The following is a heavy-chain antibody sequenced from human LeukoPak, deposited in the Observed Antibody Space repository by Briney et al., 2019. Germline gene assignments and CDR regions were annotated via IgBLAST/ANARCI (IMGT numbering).Heavy chain of an antibody. CDR3: ARKLTYYYGSGSYYKALDV. D-gene: IGHD3-10*01. Sequence: PSETLSLTCAVYGGSFSGYYRSWIRQPPGKGLEWIGEINHSGSTNYNPSLKSRVTISVDTSKSQSSLKLSSVTAADTAVYYCARKLTYYYGSGSYYKALDVWGKGTTLTVSS. V-gene: IGHV4-34*01. CDR1: GGSFSGYY. CDR2: INHSGST. J-gene: IGHJ6*04.